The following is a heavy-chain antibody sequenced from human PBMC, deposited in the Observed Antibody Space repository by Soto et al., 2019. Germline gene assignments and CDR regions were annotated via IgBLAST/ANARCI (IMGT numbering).Heavy chain of an antibody. CDR2: ISYDGSDK. Sequence: QVQLVESGGGVVQPGRSLRLSCAASGFTFSNYAMHWVRQAPGKGLEWVALISYDGSDKYYADSVKGRFTISRDSSKSMLYLEMNNLRADDTAVFYCARDKSGTTLIDYWGQGTLVTVSS. D-gene: IGHD1-1*01. V-gene: IGHV3-30-3*01. CDR3: ARDKSGTTLIDY. CDR1: GFTFSNYA. J-gene: IGHJ4*02.